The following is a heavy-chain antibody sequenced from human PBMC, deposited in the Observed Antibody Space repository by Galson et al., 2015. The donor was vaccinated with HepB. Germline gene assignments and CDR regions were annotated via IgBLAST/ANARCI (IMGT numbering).Heavy chain of an antibody. CDR3: ARAGYSYTPQPSFDY. CDR1: GFTFSSYW. J-gene: IGHJ4*02. V-gene: IGHV3-7*01. Sequence: SLRLSCAASGFTFSSYWMSWVRQAPGKGLEWVANIKQDGSEKYYVDSVKGRFTISRDNAKNSLYLQMNSLRAEDTAVYYCARAGYSYTPQPSFDYWGQGTLVTVSS. CDR2: IKQDGSEK. D-gene: IGHD5-18*01.